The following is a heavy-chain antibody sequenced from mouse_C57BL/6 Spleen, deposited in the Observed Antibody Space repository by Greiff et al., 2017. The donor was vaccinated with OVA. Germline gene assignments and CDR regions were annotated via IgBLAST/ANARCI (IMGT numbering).Heavy chain of an antibody. V-gene: IGHV1-50*01. Sequence: VQLQQPGAELVKPGASVKLSCKASGYTFTSYWMQWVKQRPGQGLEWIGEIDPSDSYINYNQKFKGKATLTVDTSSSTAYMQLSSLTSEDSAVYYCARVNYYGSSPYYYAMDYWGQGTSVTVSS. D-gene: IGHD1-1*01. J-gene: IGHJ4*01. CDR1: GYTFTSYW. CDR3: ARVNYYGSSPYYYAMDY. CDR2: IDPSDSYI.